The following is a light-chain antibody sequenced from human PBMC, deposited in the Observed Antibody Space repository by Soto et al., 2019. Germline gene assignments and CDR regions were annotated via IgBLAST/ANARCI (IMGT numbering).Light chain of an antibody. CDR3: QHYNSYSEA. V-gene: IGKV3D-15*01. CDR1: QSVSSN. J-gene: IGKJ1*01. CDR2: DAS. Sequence: EIVMTQSPATLSVSPGEGATLSCRASQSVSSNLAWYQQKPGQAPRLLIYDASTRATGIPARFSGSGSGTEFTLTISSLQPEDFATYYCQHYNSYSEAFGQGTKVDIK.